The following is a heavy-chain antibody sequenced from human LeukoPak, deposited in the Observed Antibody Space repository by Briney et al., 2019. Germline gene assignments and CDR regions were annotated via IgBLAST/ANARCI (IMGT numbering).Heavy chain of an antibody. CDR3: AIRHLVSQPIDY. D-gene: IGHD1-1*01. Sequence: ASVKVSCKASAYTFTSYYMHWVRQAPGQGLEWMGIINPSGGSTSYAQKFQGRVTMTRDTSTSTVYMELSSLRSEDTAVYYCAIRHLVSQPIDYWGQGTLVTVSS. J-gene: IGHJ4*02. CDR1: AYTFTSYY. V-gene: IGHV1-46*01. CDR2: INPSGGST.